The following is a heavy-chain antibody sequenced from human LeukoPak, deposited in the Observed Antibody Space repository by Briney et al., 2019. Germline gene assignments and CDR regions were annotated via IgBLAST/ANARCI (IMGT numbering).Heavy chain of an antibody. Sequence: SETLSLTCTVSGGSISSSSYYWGWIRQPPGKGLEWIGSIYYSGSTHYNPSLKSRVTISVDTSKNQFSLKLSSVTAADTAVYYCARGGWYYFGYWGQGTLVTVSS. D-gene: IGHD6-19*01. CDR2: IYYSGST. J-gene: IGHJ4*02. CDR3: ARGGWYYFGY. CDR1: GGSISSSSYY. V-gene: IGHV4-39*01.